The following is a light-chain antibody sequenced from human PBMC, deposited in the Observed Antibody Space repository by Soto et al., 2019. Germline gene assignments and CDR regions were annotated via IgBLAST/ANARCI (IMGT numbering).Light chain of an antibody. CDR2: EVT. Sequence: QSALTQPPSASGSPGQSVTISCTGTSSDVGGYNNVSWYQQHPGKAPKLMIYEVTKRPSGVPDRFSGSKSGNTASLTVSGLQAEDEADYYCSSFTGTNNLWVFGGGTKLTVL. V-gene: IGLV2-8*01. CDR1: SSDVGGYNN. CDR3: SSFTGTNNLWV. J-gene: IGLJ2*01.